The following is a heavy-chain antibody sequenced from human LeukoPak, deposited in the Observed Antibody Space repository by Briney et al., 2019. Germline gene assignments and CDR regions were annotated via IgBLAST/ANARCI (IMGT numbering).Heavy chain of an antibody. V-gene: IGHV1-46*01. CDR1: GYTFTSYY. CDR3: ARAYKFGELSY. CDR2: INPSGGST. D-gene: IGHD3-10*01. Sequence: ASVKVSCKASGYTFTSYYMHWVRQAPGQGLEWMGIINPSGGSTSYAQKFQGRVTMTRNTSISTAYMELSSLRSEDTAVYYCARAYKFGELSYWGQGTLVTVSS. J-gene: IGHJ4*02.